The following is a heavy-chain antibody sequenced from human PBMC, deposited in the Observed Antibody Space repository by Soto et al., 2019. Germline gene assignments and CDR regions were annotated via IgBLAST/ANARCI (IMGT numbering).Heavy chain of an antibody. CDR2: ISAYNGNS. CDR3: ARGVRDFDY. V-gene: IGHV1-18*01. Sequence: ASVKVSCKASGYTFTNYGVSWVRQAPGQGLECMGWISAYNGNSNYAPNLQGRVTMTTDTSRTTAYMELRTLRSDDTAVYYCARGVRDFDYWGQGTQVTVSS. J-gene: IGHJ4*02. CDR1: GYTFTNYG. D-gene: IGHD3-16*02.